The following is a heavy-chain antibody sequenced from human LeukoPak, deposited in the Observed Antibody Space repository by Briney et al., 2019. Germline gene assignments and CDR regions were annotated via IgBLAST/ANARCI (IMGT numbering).Heavy chain of an antibody. CDR1: GGSISSYY. Sequence: SETLSLTCTVSGGSISSYYWSWIRQPPGKGLEWIGYIYYSGSTNYNPSLKSRVTISVDTSKNQFSLKLSSVTAADTAVYYCARTYCSSTSCYRGGYFDYWGQGTLVTVSS. D-gene: IGHD2-2*02. CDR2: IYYSGST. V-gene: IGHV4-59*01. CDR3: ARTYCSSTSCYRGGYFDY. J-gene: IGHJ4*02.